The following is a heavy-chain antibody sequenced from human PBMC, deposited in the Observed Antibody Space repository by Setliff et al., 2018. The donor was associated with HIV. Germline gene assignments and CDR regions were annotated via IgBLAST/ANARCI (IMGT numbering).Heavy chain of an antibody. CDR3: ARSSRANEAFDV. Sequence: GASVKVSCKASGYTFTDHYLHWVRQAPGQALEWMGWFTPFNDNTNYAQKYRGRISITRDRSMSTAYMELSSLRSEDTGMYYCARSSRANEAFDVWGQGTVVTVSS. V-gene: IGHV1-45*02. CDR1: GYTFTDHY. J-gene: IGHJ3*01. CDR2: FTPFNDNT.